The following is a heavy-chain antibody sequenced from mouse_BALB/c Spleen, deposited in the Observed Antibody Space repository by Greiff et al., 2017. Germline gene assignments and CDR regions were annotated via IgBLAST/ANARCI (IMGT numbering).Heavy chain of an antibody. CDR2: ISSGGSYT. V-gene: IGHV5-9-4*01. Sequence: DVKVVESGGGLVKPGGSLKLSCAASGFTFSSYAMSWVRQSPEKRLEWVAEISSGGSYTYYPDTVTGRFTISRDNAKNTLYLEMSSLRSEDTAMYYCARVDDGSYFDYWGQGTTLTVSS. CDR3: ARVDDGSYFDY. D-gene: IGHD2-3*01. J-gene: IGHJ2*01. CDR1: GFTFSSYA.